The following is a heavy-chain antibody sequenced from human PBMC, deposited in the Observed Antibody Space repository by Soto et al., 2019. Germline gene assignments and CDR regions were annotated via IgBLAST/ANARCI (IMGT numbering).Heavy chain of an antibody. CDR3: TSGCVGTCWFEH. CDR1: GFRLSDYS. J-gene: IGHJ4*02. Sequence: EVPLVESGGASVQPGESLRLSCTGSGFRLSDYSMQWVRQAPGKGLEWVAYSSGVDRTIIFYAESVKGRFTVSRDDAKNSMYLQMISLRADDSAVYYCTSGCVGTCWFEHWGQGALVTVSS. CDR2: SSGVDRTII. D-gene: IGHD6-19*01. V-gene: IGHV3-48*04.